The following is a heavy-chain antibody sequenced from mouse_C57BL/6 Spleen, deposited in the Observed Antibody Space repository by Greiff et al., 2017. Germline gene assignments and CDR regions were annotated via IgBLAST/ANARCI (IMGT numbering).Heavy chain of an antibody. J-gene: IGHJ2*01. CDR2: IYPRDGST. CDR3: ARDYGSSLYYFGC. V-gene: IGHV1-85*01. Sequence: QVQLKQSGPELVKPGASVKLSCKASGYTFTSYDINWVKQRPGQGLEWIGWIYPRDGSTKYHEKFKGKATLTVDTSSSTAYMELHSLTSEDSAVYVFARDYGSSLYYFGCWGQGTILTVST. D-gene: IGHD1-1*01. CDR1: GYTFTSYD.